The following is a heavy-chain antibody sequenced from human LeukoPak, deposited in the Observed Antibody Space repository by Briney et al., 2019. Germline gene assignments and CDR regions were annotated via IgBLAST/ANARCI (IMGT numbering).Heavy chain of an antibody. CDR3: ARVWGLRYFDLFGRWYDDAFDI. D-gene: IGHD3-9*01. CDR1: GGSISSGSYY. J-gene: IGHJ3*02. V-gene: IGHV4-61*02. CDR2: IYTSGST. Sequence: SETLSLTCTVSGGSISSGSYYWGWIRQPAGKGLEWIGRIYTSGSTNYNPSLKSRVTISVDTSKNQFSLKLSSVTAADTAVYYCARVWGLRYFDLFGRWYDDAFDIWGQGTMVTVSS.